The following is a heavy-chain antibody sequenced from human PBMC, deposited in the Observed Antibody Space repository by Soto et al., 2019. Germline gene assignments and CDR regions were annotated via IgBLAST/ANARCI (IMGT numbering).Heavy chain of an antibody. V-gene: IGHV4-61*01. CDR1: GDSVSSGRYY. Sequence: QVQLQESGPGLVEPSETLSLTCTVSGDSVSSGRYYWSWSRQPPGKGLEWIVYIYNSGSTNYKSSLKSRITISVDTYKNQFSLKLTSVTAADKAVYYCARSGAGSGWLGGQVTLVTVSS. J-gene: IGHJ4*02. D-gene: IGHD6-19*01. CDR3: ARSGAGSGWL. CDR2: IYNSGST.